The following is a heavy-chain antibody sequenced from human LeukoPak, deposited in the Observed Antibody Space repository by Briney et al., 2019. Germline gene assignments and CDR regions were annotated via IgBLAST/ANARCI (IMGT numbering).Heavy chain of an antibody. CDR1: GGFFSGYY. J-gene: IGHJ1*01. CDR2: INHSGST. V-gene: IGHV4-34*01. Sequence: SETLSLTCALYGGFFSGYYWSWIRQPPGKGLEWIGEINHSGSTNYNLSFRSRVTISVDTSKNQFSLKLSSVTAADTAVYYCARGERWLQPIYFQHWGQGTLGTVSS. CDR3: ARGERWLQPIYFQH. D-gene: IGHD5-24*01.